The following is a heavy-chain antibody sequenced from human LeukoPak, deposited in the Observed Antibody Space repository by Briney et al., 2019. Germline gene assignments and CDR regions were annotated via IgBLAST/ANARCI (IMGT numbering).Heavy chain of an antibody. V-gene: IGHV3-7*04. CDR3: ARAHTYYDILTGYSRPYWYFDL. Sequence: PGGSLRLSCAASGFMFSSYWMSWVRQAPGKGLEWVADIKEDGSEKSYVDSVKGRFTISRDNAKNSLYLQMNTLRAEDTAVYYCARAHTYYDILTGYSRPYWYFDLWGRGTLVTVSS. J-gene: IGHJ2*01. D-gene: IGHD3-9*01. CDR2: IKEDGSEK. CDR1: GFMFSSYW.